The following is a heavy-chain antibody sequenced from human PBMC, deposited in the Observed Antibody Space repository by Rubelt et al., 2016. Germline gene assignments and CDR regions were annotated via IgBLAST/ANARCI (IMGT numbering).Heavy chain of an antibody. J-gene: IGHJ4*02. V-gene: IGHV4-30-4*07. CDR2: IYYSGST. D-gene: IGHD1-14*01. CDR3: AASTARLTTDFDY. Sequence: QVQLQESGPGLVKPSQTLSLTCAVSGGSISSGGYSWSWIRQPPGKGLEWIGYIYYSGSTYYNSSLKSRVTISLDTSKNQFSLKRGSVPAADTAVYYCAASTARLTTDFDYWGQGTLVTVSS. CDR1: GGSISSGGYS.